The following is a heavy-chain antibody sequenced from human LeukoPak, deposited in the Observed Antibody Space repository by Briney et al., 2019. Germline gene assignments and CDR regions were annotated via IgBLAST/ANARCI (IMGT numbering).Heavy chain of an antibody. J-gene: IGHJ4*02. D-gene: IGHD3-10*01. Sequence: GGSLRLSCAASGFTFNSNVMHWVRQAPGKGLEWVSYIDSSGSSIYFADSVKGRFTISRVNGKNSLYLQMNSLRVEDTAVYYCARDSGGDSGFDYWGQGTLVTVSS. CDR1: GFTFNSNV. CDR2: IDSSGSSI. CDR3: ARDSGGDSGFDY. V-gene: IGHV3-48*03.